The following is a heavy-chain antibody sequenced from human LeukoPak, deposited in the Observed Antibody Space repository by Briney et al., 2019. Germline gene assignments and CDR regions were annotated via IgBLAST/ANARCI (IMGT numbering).Heavy chain of an antibody. CDR2: IYYSGST. D-gene: IGHD3-3*01. V-gene: IGHV4-39*07. Sequence: SETLSLTCTVSGGSISSSSYYWGWIRQPPGKGLEWIGSIYYSGSTYYNPSLKSRVTISVDTSKNQFSLKLSSVTAADTAVYYCARVGYDFWSGYSYYFDYWGQGTLVTVSS. J-gene: IGHJ4*02. CDR1: GGSISSSSYY. CDR3: ARVGYDFWSGYSYYFDY.